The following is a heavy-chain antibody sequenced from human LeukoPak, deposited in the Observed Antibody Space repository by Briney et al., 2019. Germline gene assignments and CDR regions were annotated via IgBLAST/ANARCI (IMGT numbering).Heavy chain of an antibody. D-gene: IGHD1-26*01. CDR2: IIPIFGTA. V-gene: IGHV1-69*05. CDR1: GGTFSSYA. J-gene: IGHJ4*02. CDR3: ARDRGWELLYFDY. Sequence: GASVKVSCKASGGTFSSYAISWVRQTPGQGLEWMGGIIPIFGTANYAQKLQGRVTMTTDTSTSTAYMELRSLRSDDTAVYYCARDRGWELLYFDYWGQGTLVTVSS.